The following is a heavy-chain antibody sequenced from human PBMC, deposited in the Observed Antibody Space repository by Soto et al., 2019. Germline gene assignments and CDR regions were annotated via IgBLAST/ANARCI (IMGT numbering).Heavy chain of an antibody. V-gene: IGHV3-30-3*01. CDR1: GFTFSSYA. CDR2: ISYDGSNK. D-gene: IGHD2-8*01. J-gene: IGHJ6*02. CDR3: ARGFVLMVYVELDYYGMDV. Sequence: GGSLRLSCAASGFTFSSYAMHWVRQAPGKGLEWVAVISYDGSNKYYADSVKGRFTISRDNSKNTLYLQMNSLRAEDTAVYYCARGFVLMVYVELDYYGMDVWGQGTTVTAP.